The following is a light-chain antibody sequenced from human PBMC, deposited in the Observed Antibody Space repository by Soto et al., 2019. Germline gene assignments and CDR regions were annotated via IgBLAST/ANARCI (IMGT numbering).Light chain of an antibody. CDR3: SSYAGSTTYV. CDR2: EGL. J-gene: IGLJ1*01. CDR1: SNDVGTYNL. Sequence: QSVLTQPASVSGSPGQSITLSCTGTSNDVGTYNLVSWYQQHPGKAPTLLIFEGLKRPSGVPNRFSGSKSRNPASLTLSGLQAEDEAHYYRSSYAGSTTYVFGTGTQVTVL. V-gene: IGLV2-23*01.